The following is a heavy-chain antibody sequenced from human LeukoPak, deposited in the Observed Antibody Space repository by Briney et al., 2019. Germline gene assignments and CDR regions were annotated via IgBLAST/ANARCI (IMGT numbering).Heavy chain of an antibody. CDR3: ASFLYGGNSPIGY. CDR2: IYYSGST. CDR1: GGSISSSSYY. Sequence: SETLSLTCTVSGGSISSSSYYWGWIRQPPGKGLEWIGSIYYSGSTYYNPSLKSRVTISVDTSKNQFSLKLSSVTAADTAVYYCASFLYGGNSPIGYWGQGTLVTVSS. J-gene: IGHJ4*02. V-gene: IGHV4-39*01. D-gene: IGHD4-23*01.